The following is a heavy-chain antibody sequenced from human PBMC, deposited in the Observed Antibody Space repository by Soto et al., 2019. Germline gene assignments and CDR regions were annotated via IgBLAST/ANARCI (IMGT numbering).Heavy chain of an antibody. J-gene: IGHJ4*02. D-gene: IGHD3-10*01. CDR3: ARGPYYYGSGSYLSHQP. V-gene: IGHV4-59*01. CDR2: IYYSGST. Sequence: SETLSLTCTVSGYSISSYYWSWIRQPPGKGLEWIGYIYYSGSTNYNPSLKSRVTISVDTSKNQFSLKLSSVTAADTAVYYCARGPYYYGSGSYLSHQPWGQGTLVSVSS. CDR1: GYSISSYY.